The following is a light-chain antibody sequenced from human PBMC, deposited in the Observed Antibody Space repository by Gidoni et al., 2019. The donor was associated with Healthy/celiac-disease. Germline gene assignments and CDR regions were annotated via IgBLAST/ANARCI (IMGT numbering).Light chain of an antibody. CDR3: QQYDNLPTWT. CDR2: DAS. V-gene: IGKV1-33*01. J-gene: IGKJ1*01. Sequence: DIQMTHSPSSLSASVGDRVTITCQASQDISNYLKWYQQKPGKAPKLLIYDASNLETGVPSRVSGSGSGTDFTFTISSLQPEDIATYYCQQYDNLPTWTFGQGTKVEIK. CDR1: QDISNY.